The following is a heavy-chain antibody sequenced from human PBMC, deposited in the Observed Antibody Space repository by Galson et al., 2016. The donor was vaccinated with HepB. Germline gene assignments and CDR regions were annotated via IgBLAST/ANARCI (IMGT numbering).Heavy chain of an antibody. D-gene: IGHD3-16*01. CDR3: ATWGFTLGVDH. Sequence: SLRLSCAGSGFTFRSYGIHWVRQAPGKGLEWVAVTSYDGTNKYYADSLKGRFTISRDNSKNTLYLQMNSLRAEDTAVYYCATWGFTLGVDHWGQGILVTVSS. CDR1: GFTFRSYG. V-gene: IGHV3-30*03. J-gene: IGHJ4*02. CDR2: TSYDGTNK.